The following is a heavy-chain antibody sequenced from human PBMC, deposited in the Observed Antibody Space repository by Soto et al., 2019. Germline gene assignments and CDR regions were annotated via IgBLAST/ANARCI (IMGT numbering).Heavy chain of an antibody. CDR2: FYYSGST. CDR1: GGSISSYY. D-gene: IGHD2-15*01. Sequence: TSETLSLTCTVSGGSISSYYWSWIRQPPGKGLEWIGYFYYSGSTNYNPSLKSRVTISVDTSKNQFSLKLSSVTAADTAIFYCARGRYCSGGSCFFDYWGQGTQVTVSS. V-gene: IGHV4-59*01. CDR3: ARGRYCSGGSCFFDY. J-gene: IGHJ4*02.